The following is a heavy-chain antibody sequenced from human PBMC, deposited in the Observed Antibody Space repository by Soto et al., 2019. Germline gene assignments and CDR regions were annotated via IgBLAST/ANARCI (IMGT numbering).Heavy chain of an antibody. Sequence: LRLSCAASGFTFSNYWMTWVRQAPGKGLEWVANIKQDGSDKYYVDSVKGRFTISRDNAKNSLYLQMNSLTAEDTAVYYCAIGKTSSDWGQGTLVTVSS. CDR2: IKQDGSDK. CDR3: AIGKTSSD. J-gene: IGHJ4*02. CDR1: GFTFSNYW. V-gene: IGHV3-7*01.